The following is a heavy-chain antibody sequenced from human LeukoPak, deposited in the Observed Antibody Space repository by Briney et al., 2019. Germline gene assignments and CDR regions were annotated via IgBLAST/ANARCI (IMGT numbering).Heavy chain of an antibody. CDR1: GGSFSGYY. J-gene: IGHJ4*02. D-gene: IGHD1-14*01. Sequence: SETLSLTCAVYGGSFSGYYWSWIRQSPGKGLEWIGEINHSGSTNYNPSLKSQVTISVDTSKNQFSLKLSSVTAADTAVYYCASRWGTRGYWGQGTLVTVSS. CDR3: ASRWGTRGY. CDR2: INHSGST. V-gene: IGHV4-34*01.